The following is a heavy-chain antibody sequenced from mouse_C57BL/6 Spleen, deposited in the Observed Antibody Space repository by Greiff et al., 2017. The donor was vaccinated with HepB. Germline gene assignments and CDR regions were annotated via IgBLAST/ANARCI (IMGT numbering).Heavy chain of an antibody. CDR1: GFTFSSYG. CDR3: ARGWNNNLHWAMDY. Sequence: EVKLVESGGDLVKPGGSLKLSCAASGFTFSSYGMSWVRQTPDKRLEWVATISSGGSYTYYPDSVKGRFTISIDNAKNTLYLQMSSLKSEDTAMYYCARGWNNNLHWAMDYWGQGASVTVSS. D-gene: IGHD6-1*01. J-gene: IGHJ4*01. V-gene: IGHV5-6*01. CDR2: ISSGGSYT.